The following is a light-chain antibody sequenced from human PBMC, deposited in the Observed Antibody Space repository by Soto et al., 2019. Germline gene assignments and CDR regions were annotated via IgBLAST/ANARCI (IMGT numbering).Light chain of an antibody. CDR3: QQYDILPIT. CDR2: DAS. CDR1: QDINIY. V-gene: IGKV1-33*01. Sequence: DVQTTHAPSSLFSSVVDRVTITCQATQDINIYLNWYQQKPGKAPNLLIYDASNLEIGVPSRFSGSGSGTHFTFTISSLQTEDIGTYYCQQYDILPITFGRGTRLEIK. J-gene: IGKJ5*01.